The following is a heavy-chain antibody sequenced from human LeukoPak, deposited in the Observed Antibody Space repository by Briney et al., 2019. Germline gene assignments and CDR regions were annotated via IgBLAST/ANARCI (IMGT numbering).Heavy chain of an antibody. CDR1: GGTFSSYA. Sequence: GASVKVSCKASGGTFSSYAISWVRQAPGQGLEWMGGIIPIFGTANYAQKFQGRVTITADESTSTAYMELSSLRSEDTAVYYCARSQLLRYYYYMDVWGKGTTVTISS. D-gene: IGHD2-2*01. CDR3: ARSQLLRYYYYMDV. CDR2: IIPIFGTA. V-gene: IGHV1-69*13. J-gene: IGHJ6*03.